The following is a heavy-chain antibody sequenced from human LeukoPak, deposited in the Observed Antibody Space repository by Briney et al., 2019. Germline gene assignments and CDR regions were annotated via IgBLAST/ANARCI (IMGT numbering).Heavy chain of an antibody. CDR2: INWNGGST. CDR1: GFTFDDYG. V-gene: IGHV3-20*04. D-gene: IGHD2-2*01. CDR3: ARVGEPPVVPAANPYYYYYMDV. J-gene: IGHJ6*03. Sequence: GGSLRLSCAASGFTFDDYGMSWVRQAPGKGLEWVSGINWNGGSTGYADSVKGRFTISRDNAKNSLYLQMNSLRAEDTALYYCARVGEPPVVPAANPYYYYYMDVWGKGTTITISS.